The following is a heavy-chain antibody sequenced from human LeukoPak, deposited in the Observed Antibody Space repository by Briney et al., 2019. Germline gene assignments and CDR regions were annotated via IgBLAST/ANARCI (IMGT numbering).Heavy chain of an antibody. J-gene: IGHJ3*02. V-gene: IGHV5-51*01. CDR1: GYIFTNYW. D-gene: IGHD3-22*01. CDR3: ARPSESSGYYSHDAFDI. Sequence: GESLKISCKASGYIFTNYWIGWVRQMPEKGLEWMGIIQPRDSDTRYSPSFQGRVTFSADKSINTAYLQWSSLKASDTAMYYCARPSESSGYYSHDAFDIWGPGTVVTVSS. CDR2: IQPRDSDT.